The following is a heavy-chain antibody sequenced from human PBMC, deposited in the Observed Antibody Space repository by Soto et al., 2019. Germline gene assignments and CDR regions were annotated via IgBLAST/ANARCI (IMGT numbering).Heavy chain of an antibody. V-gene: IGHV3-23*01. CDR3: ATNGDLWSWGMDV. D-gene: IGHD3-3*01. J-gene: IGHJ6*02. CDR1: GFTFSTYA. CDR2: ISSSGAGT. Sequence: VQLLESGGGLIKPGGSLRLSCAASGFTFSTYAMTWVRQAPGTGLEWVSIISSSGAGTYYVDSVKGRFTISRDNSRNTLNVQLNRLRAEDTAVYYCATNGDLWSWGMDVWGQGTTVTVSS.